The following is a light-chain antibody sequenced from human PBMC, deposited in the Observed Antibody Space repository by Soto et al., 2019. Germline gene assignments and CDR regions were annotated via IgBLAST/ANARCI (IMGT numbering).Light chain of an antibody. CDR2: EGT. CDR3: CSYVGTSPAF. CDR1: SSDVGSRDL. Sequence: QSALTQPASVSGSPGQSITISCTGASSDVGSRDLVSWYQQHPGKAPKLMIFEGTKRPSGISHRFSASKSGNTASLTISGLQAEDEADYYCCSYVGTSPAFFGGGTKVTVL. V-gene: IGLV2-23*01. J-gene: IGLJ2*01.